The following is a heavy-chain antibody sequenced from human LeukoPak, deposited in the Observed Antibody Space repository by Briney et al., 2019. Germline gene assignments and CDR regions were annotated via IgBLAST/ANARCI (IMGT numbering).Heavy chain of an antibody. D-gene: IGHD1-26*01. CDR1: GFTFDDYA. J-gene: IGHJ4*02. Sequence: GGSLRLSCAASGFTFDDYAMHWVRQAPGKGLEWVSLISWDGGSTYYADSVKGRFTISRDNSKNPLYLQMNSLRAEDTALYYCAKDKGGSYASPGGYFDYWGQGTLVTVSS. CDR2: ISWDGGST. CDR3: AKDKGGSYASPGGYFDY. V-gene: IGHV3-43D*03.